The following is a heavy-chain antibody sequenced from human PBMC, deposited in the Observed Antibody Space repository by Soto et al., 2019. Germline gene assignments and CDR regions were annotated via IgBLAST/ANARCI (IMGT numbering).Heavy chain of an antibody. J-gene: IGHJ4*02. Sequence: EVQLVESGGGLVQPGRSLRLSCAASGFTFDDYAMHWVRQGPGKGLEWVSSISWNSGNLGYADSVKGRFTISRDNAKSSLYLQMNSLRGEDTALSSCAKGASTTVFAFNDYWGQGTLVTVSS. CDR3: AKGASTTVFAFNDY. V-gene: IGHV3-9*01. CDR2: ISWNSGNL. D-gene: IGHD4-17*01. CDR1: GFTFDDYA.